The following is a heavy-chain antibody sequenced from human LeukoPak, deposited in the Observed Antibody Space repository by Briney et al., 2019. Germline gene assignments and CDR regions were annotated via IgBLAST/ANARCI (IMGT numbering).Heavy chain of an antibody. Sequence: GGSLRLSCAASGFTFSSCTMHWVRQAPGKGLEWVAVISYDGSNKYYADSVKGRFTISRDNSQNTLYQQMNSLRAEDKAVYYCARDPSGSYFSSGIDYWGQGILVTVPS. CDR3: ARDPSGSYFSSGIDY. V-gene: IGHV3-30-3*01. CDR2: ISYDGSNK. D-gene: IGHD1-26*01. CDR1: GFTFSSCT. J-gene: IGHJ4*02.